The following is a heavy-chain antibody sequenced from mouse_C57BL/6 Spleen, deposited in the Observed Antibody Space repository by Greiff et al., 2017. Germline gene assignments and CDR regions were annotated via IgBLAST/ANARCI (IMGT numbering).Heavy chain of an antibody. J-gene: IGHJ3*01. D-gene: IGHD1-1*01. CDR2: IDPNSGGT. CDR3: ASPPLYGSSYPWFAY. Sequence: VQLQQSGAELVKPGASVKLSCKASGYTFTSYWMHWVKQRPGRGLEWIGRIDPNSGGTKYNEKFKSKATLTVDKPSSTAYMQLSSLTSEDSAVYYCASPPLYGSSYPWFAYWGQGTLVTVSA. CDR1: GYTFTSYW. V-gene: IGHV1-72*01.